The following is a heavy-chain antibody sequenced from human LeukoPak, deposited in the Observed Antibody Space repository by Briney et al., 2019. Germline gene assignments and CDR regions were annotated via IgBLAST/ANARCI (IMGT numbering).Heavy chain of an antibody. CDR2: ISGSGSKT. CDR1: GFTFSTCA. CDR3: VKEPRGYSFSFDI. V-gene: IGHV3-23*01. J-gene: IGHJ3*02. Sequence: GGSLRLSCAASGFTFSTCAINWVRQAPGKGLEWVSAISGSGSKTFYADSVKGRFTISRDNPKNTLYLQMNSLRPEETAVYYCVKEPRGYSFSFDIWGQGAMVTVSS. D-gene: IGHD5-18*01.